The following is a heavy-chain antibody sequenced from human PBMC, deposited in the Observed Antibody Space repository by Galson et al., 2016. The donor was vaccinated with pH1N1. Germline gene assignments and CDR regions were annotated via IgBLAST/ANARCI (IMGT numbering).Heavy chain of an antibody. D-gene: IGHD6-25*01. CDR2: INQDGSVK. Sequence: SLRLSCAASGFTFSSYWMSWVRQAPGKGLEWVANINQDGSVKYYVDPVKGRFTISRDNAKTSVYLQMNSLSAEDTAGYYCAREIAAAGSYWGQGTLVTVSS. J-gene: IGHJ4*02. V-gene: IGHV3-7*01. CDR3: AREIAAAGSY. CDR1: GFTFSSYW.